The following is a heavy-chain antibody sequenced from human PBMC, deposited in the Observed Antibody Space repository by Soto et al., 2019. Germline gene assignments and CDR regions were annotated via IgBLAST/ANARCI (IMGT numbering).Heavy chain of an antibody. CDR1: GDSIKSGFY. J-gene: IGHJ6*02. CDR3: ARGYYYGSGIYYYYYYGMDV. D-gene: IGHD3-10*01. V-gene: IGHV4-38-2*02. Sequence: PSETLSLTCTVSGDSIKSGFYWAWIRQPPGKGLEWIATVYYSGSTHYNPSLESRATISVDTSKNQFSLRLSSVTAADTAVYYCARGYYYGSGIYYYYYYGMDVWGQGTTVTVSS. CDR2: VYYSGST.